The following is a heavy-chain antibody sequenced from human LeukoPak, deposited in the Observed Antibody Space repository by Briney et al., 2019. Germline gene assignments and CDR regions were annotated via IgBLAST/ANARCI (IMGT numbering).Heavy chain of an antibody. Sequence: GGSLRLSCAASGFTFSSYSMNWVRQAPGKGLEWVPYISSSSSTIYYADSVKGRFTISRDNAKNSLYLQMNSLRAEDTAVYYCAGRIAAAGMDDAFDIWGQGTMVTVSS. J-gene: IGHJ3*02. V-gene: IGHV3-48*04. CDR2: ISSSSSTI. CDR1: GFTFSSYS. CDR3: AGRIAAAGMDDAFDI. D-gene: IGHD6-13*01.